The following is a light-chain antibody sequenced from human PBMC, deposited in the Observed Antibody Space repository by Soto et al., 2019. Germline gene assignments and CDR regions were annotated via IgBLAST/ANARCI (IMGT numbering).Light chain of an antibody. J-gene: IGLJ2*01. Sequence: QSVLTQPASVSGSPGQSITISFAGTTSDVAYYDLVSWYQQHPGRAPKLLIYEVDKRPSGISVRFSGSKSGATASLTISGLLPEDEAVYFCCTYAGHVPKFGGGTKLTVL. V-gene: IGLV2-23*02. CDR2: EVD. CDR3: CTYAGHVPK. CDR1: TSDVAYYDL.